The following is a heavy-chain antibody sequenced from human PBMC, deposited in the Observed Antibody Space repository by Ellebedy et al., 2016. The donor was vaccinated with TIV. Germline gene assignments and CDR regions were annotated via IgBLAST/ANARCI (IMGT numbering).Heavy chain of an antibody. Sequence: GESLKISCAASGFRLAGHAMSWVRQAQGKGLEWVSSITGSGDKTYYRNSVRGRFSISRDNSRDTLYLDMNILRGEDTALYSCARSAGDSSGWFVSWGQGTVVIVSS. V-gene: IGHV3-23*01. CDR3: ARSAGDSSGWFVS. CDR2: ITGSGDKT. J-gene: IGHJ5*01. CDR1: GFRLAGHA. D-gene: IGHD3-22*01.